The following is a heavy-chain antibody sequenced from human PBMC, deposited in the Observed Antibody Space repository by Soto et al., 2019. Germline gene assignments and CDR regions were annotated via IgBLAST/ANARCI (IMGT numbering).Heavy chain of an antibody. D-gene: IGHD3-3*01. CDR3: ERGNEVFDFDF. CDR2: ISPNSGNT. CDR1: GYTFTGYF. J-gene: IGHJ5*01. V-gene: IGHV1-2*02. Sequence: ASVKVSCKASGYTFTGYFVHWVRQAPGQGPEWMGWISPNSGNTNYAQKFQDRVTMTSDTSITTAFMELNRLTSDDTAVYYCERGNEVFDFDFWGLGTLVTVSS.